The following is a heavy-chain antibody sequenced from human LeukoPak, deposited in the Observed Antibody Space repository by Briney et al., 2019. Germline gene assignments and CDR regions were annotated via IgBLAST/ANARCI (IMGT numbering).Heavy chain of an antibody. J-gene: IGHJ4*02. D-gene: IGHD4-17*01. Sequence: ASVKVSCKASGYTFTTYNIHWVRQAPGQGLEWMGIINPSGGSTSYAQKFQGRVTLTRDMSTRTVYMELSSLRSEDTAVYYCARDFGDYLHFDYWGQGTLVTVSS. CDR1: GYTFTTYN. V-gene: IGHV1-46*01. CDR3: ARDFGDYLHFDY. CDR2: INPSGGST.